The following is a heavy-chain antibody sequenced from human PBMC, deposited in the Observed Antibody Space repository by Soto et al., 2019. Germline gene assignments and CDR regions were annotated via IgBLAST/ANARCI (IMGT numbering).Heavy chain of an antibody. CDR2: ISYDGSNK. CDR1: GFTFSSYA. Sequence: PGGSLRLSCGASGFTFSSYAMHWFRQAPGKGLEWVAVISYDGSNKYYADSVKGRFTISKDNSKNTLYLQMNSLRAEDTAVYYCARDIQYYDFWSGYSHYYYYGMDVWGQGTTVTVSS. CDR3: ARDIQYYDFWSGYSHYYYYGMDV. D-gene: IGHD3-3*01. J-gene: IGHJ6*02. V-gene: IGHV3-30-3*01.